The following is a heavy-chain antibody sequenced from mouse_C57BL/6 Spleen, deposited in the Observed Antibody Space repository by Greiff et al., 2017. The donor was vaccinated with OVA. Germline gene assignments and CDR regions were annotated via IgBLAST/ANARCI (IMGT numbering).Heavy chain of an antibody. D-gene: IGHD1-1*01. Sequence: QVQLQQSGAELVRPGASVTLSCKASGYTFTDYEMHWVKQTPVHGLEWIGAIDPETGGTAYNQKFKGKAILTADKSSSTAYMELRSLTSEDSAVYYYTIRRFITTHFDYWGQGTTLTVSS. J-gene: IGHJ2*01. CDR1: GYTFTDYE. CDR3: TIRRFITTHFDY. V-gene: IGHV1-15*01. CDR2: IDPETGGT.